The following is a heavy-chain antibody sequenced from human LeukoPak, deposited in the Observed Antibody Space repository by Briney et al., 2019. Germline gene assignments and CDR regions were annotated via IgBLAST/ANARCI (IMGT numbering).Heavy chain of an antibody. CDR1: GAPITTSNHY. CDR3: AAPSGPTYYSPVDF. Sequence: PSETLSLTCTVSGAPITTSNHYWGWIRQTPGKTLEWIANIYYSGLTLYNPSLKSRALISVDTSSNQFSLRLTSVTAADTAVYYCAAPSGPTYYSPVDFWGQGTSVSVSS. CDR2: IYYSGLT. V-gene: IGHV4-39*01. D-gene: IGHD1-26*01. J-gene: IGHJ4*02.